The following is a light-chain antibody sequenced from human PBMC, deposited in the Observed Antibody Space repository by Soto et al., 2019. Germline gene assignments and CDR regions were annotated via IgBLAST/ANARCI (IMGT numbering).Light chain of an antibody. CDR3: QPFDASLT. CDR2: GAS. Sequence: EIVLTPSPGTLSLSPVDRAILSGSPSHSVSNNYVAWYQQPAGQPHSLLIYGASSRATGIPDRFSGSGAGTDFLIAISRLEHEDVAVYCCQPFDASLTFGGGTKVDIK. V-gene: IGKV3-20*01. J-gene: IGKJ4*01. CDR1: HSVSNNY.